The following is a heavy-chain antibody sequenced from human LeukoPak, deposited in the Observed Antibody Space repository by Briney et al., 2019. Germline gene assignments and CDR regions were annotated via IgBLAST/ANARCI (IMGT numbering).Heavy chain of an antibody. CDR1: GFTFSSYA. J-gene: IGHJ3*02. CDR3: AREGDYYDSSGPNDAFDI. D-gene: IGHD3-22*01. CDR2: ISYDGSNK. V-gene: IGHV3-30*04. Sequence: PGGSLRLSCAASGFTFSSYAMHWVRQAPGKGLEWVAVISYDGSNKYYAGSVKGRFTISRDNSKNTLYLQMNSLRAEDTAVYYCAREGDYYDSSGPNDAFDIWGQGTMVTVSS.